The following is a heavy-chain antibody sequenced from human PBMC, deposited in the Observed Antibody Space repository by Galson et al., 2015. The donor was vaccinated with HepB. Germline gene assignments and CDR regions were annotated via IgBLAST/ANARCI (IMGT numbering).Heavy chain of an antibody. CDR1: GFTFSSYG. CDR2: ISYDGSNK. V-gene: IGHV3-30*18. Sequence: SLRLSCAASGFTFSSYGMHWVRQAPGKGLEWVAVISYDGSNKYYADSVKGRFTISRDNSKNTLYLQMNSLRAEDTAVYYCAKVLVDIVVVPAAIGYYYYGMDVWGQGTTVNVSS. CDR3: AKVLVDIVVVPAAIGYYYYGMDV. D-gene: IGHD2-2*02. J-gene: IGHJ6*02.